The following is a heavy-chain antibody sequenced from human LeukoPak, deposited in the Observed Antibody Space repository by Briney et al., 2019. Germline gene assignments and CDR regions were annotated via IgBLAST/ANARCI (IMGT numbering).Heavy chain of an antibody. Sequence: SETLSLTCTVSGGPISSSSYYWGWIRQPPGKGLEWIGTIYYSGSTYYNPSLKSRVTISVDTSKNQFSLKLSSVTAADTAVYYCARDSRSPTDAFDIWGQGTMVTVSS. V-gene: IGHV4-39*07. CDR1: GGPISSSSYY. D-gene: IGHD2-2*01. J-gene: IGHJ3*02. CDR3: ARDSRSPTDAFDI. CDR2: IYYSGST.